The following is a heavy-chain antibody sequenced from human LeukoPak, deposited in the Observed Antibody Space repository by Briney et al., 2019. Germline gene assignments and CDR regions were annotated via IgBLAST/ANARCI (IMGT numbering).Heavy chain of an antibody. D-gene: IGHD6-19*01. CDR2: ISSSSSYI. Sequence: PGGSPRLSCAASGFTFSSYSMNWVRQAPGKGLEWVSSISSSSSYIYYADLVKGRFTISRDNAKNSLYLQMNSLRAEDTAVYYCAKGGQWLKYYFDYWGQGTLVTVSS. CDR3: AKGGQWLKYYFDY. V-gene: IGHV3-21*01. CDR1: GFTFSSYS. J-gene: IGHJ4*02.